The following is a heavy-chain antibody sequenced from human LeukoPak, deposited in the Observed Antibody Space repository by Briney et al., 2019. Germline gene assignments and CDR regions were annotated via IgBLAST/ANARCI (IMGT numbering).Heavy chain of an antibody. Sequence: LGESLKISRKGSGYNFATYWIGWVRQMPEKGLEWMGIIYPGDSDTRYSPSFQGQVTISADKSISTAYLQWSSLKASDTAMYYCARQAFSLMITFGGVPEGYFDYWGQGTLVTVSS. J-gene: IGHJ4*02. CDR2: IYPGDSDT. V-gene: IGHV5-51*01. CDR1: GYNFATYW. D-gene: IGHD3-16*01. CDR3: ARQAFSLMITFGGVPEGYFDY.